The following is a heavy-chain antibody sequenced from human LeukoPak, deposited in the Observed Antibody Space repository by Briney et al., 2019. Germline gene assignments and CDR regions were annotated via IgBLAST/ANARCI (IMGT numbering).Heavy chain of an antibody. V-gene: IGHV3-53*01. J-gene: IGHJ4*02. CDR2: IYSGGST. Sequence: GGSLRLSCAASGFTVSSNYMSWVRQAPGKGLEWVSVIYSGGSTYYADSVKGRFTISRDNSKNTLYLQMNSLRAEDAAVYYCARGLGSWYEGHPFDYWGQGTLVTVSS. CDR3: ARGLGSWYEGHPFDY. D-gene: IGHD6-13*01. CDR1: GFTVSSNY.